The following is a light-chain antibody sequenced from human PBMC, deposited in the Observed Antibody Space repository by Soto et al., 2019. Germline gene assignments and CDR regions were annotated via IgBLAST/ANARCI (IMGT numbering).Light chain of an antibody. J-gene: IGLJ1*01. CDR2: EVS. V-gene: IGLV2-14*01. CDR3: SSYTSSSTQV. Sequence: QSVLTQPASVSGSPGQSITISCTGTGSDVGGYNYVSWYQQHPDKAPKLMIYEVSNRPSGVSNRFSGSKSGNTASLTISGLQAEDEADYYCSSYTSSSTQVFGTGTKVTVL. CDR1: GSDVGGYNY.